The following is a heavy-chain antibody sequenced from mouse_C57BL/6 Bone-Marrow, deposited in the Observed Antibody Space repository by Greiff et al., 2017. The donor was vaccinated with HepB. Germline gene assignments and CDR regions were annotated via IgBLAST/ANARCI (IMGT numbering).Heavy chain of an antibody. CDR3: TRDSSGPRFAY. Sequence: DVKLVESGEGLVKPGGSLKLSCAASGFTFSSYAMSWVRQTPEKRLEWVAYISSGGDYIYYADTVKGRFTISRDNARNTLYLQMSSLKSEDTAMYYCTRDSSGPRFAYWGQGTLVTVSA. V-gene: IGHV5-9-1*02. J-gene: IGHJ3*01. CDR2: ISSGGDYI. CDR1: GFTFSSYA. D-gene: IGHD3-2*02.